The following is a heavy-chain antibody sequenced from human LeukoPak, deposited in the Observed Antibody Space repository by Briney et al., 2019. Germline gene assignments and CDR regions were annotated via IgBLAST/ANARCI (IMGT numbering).Heavy chain of an antibody. CDR2: IYYSGST. Sequence: SETLSLTCTVSGGSISSSSYYWGWIRQPPGKGLEWIGSIYYSGSTYYNPSLKSRVTISVDTSKNQFSLKLSSVTAADTAVYYCATRPYLMTTVTADYWGQGTLVTVPS. V-gene: IGHV4-39*01. D-gene: IGHD4-17*01. CDR3: ATRPYLMTTVTADY. J-gene: IGHJ4*02. CDR1: GGSISSSSYY.